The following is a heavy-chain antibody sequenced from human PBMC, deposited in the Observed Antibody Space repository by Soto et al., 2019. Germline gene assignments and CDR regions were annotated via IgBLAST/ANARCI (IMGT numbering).Heavy chain of an antibody. V-gene: IGHV1-18*04. Sequence: GXSVKDSCKASGYTFTNYGINWVRQAPGQGLEWMGWISPFTGGTHYTQSLQGRITMTTDTSTSTAYMELRSLRSADTAVYYCARSCSGGSCHSAYWGQGTLVTVSS. D-gene: IGHD2-15*01. CDR1: GYTFTNYG. CDR3: ARSCSGGSCHSAY. J-gene: IGHJ4*02. CDR2: ISPFTGGT.